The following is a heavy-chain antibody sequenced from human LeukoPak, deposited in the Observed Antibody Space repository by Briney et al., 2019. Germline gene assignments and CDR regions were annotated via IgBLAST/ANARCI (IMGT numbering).Heavy chain of an antibody. CDR3: TKENRPFCPFAY. Sequence: PGTLSLTCGVSGSSIDITNYWSWVRQAPGKGLEWIGEISHSGTTNYNPSLRSRVTMFLDRANNQFSLSLTSVTAADSAVYYCTKENRPFCPFAYWGQGVLVTVSS. V-gene: IGHV4-4*03. CDR2: ISHSGTT. CDR1: GSSIDITNY. J-gene: IGHJ4*02. D-gene: IGHD2/OR15-2a*01.